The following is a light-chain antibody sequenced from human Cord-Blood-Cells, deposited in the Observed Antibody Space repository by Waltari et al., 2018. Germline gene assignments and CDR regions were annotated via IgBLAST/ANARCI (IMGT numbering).Light chain of an antibody. Sequence: QSALTQPRSVSGSPGQSVTISRTATSSHVGGYNDVSWYQQHPGKAPKLMIYDVSKRPSGVPDRFSGSKSGNTASLTISGLQAEDEADYYCCSYAGSYTYVFGTGTKVTVL. CDR3: CSYAGSYTYV. CDR2: DVS. CDR1: SSHVGGYND. J-gene: IGLJ1*01. V-gene: IGLV2-11*01.